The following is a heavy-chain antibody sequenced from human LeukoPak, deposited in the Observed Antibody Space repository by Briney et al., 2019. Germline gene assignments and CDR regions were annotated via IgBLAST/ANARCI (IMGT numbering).Heavy chain of an antibody. J-gene: IGHJ4*02. CDR1: GYTFTSYG. V-gene: IGHV1-2*02. D-gene: IGHD6-19*01. Sequence: ASVKVSCKASGYTFTSYGISWVRQAPGQGLEWMGWINPNSGGTNYAQKFQGRVTMTRDTSISTAYMELSRLRSDDTAVYYCARERSRYSSGWYPDYWGQGTLVTVSS. CDR2: INPNSGGT. CDR3: ARERSRYSSGWYPDY.